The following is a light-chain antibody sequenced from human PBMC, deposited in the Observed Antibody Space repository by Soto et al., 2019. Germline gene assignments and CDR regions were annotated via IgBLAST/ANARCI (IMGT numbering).Light chain of an antibody. CDR2: SAY. J-gene: IGLJ3*02. CDR3: ALYFGCGVWV. CDR1: SCSVSASYD. V-gene: IGLV8-61*01. Sequence: QAVVTQEPSFSVSPGGGVTLTCGLSSCSVSASYDPSWYQQTPGQAPRRLIYSAYTRSSGVPDRFSGSIRVNKAALTITGAQEDDEADYYRALYFGCGVWVFGGGTKLTVL.